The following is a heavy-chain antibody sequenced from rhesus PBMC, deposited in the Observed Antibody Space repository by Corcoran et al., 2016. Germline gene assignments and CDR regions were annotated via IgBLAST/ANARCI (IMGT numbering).Heavy chain of an antibody. Sequence: EVQLVESGGGLVQPGGSLRLSCAASGFTFSNNWISWVRQAPGKGLEWVGFIEKKADGGTAAYAESVKGRFTISRDDSKNTLYLQMNSLKTEDTAVYYCTRDYGSSSFFDYWGQGVLVTVSS. CDR2: IEKKADGGTA. J-gene: IGHJ4*01. V-gene: IGHV3S11*01. D-gene: IGHD4-29*01. CDR1: GFTFSNNW. CDR3: TRDYGSSSFFDY.